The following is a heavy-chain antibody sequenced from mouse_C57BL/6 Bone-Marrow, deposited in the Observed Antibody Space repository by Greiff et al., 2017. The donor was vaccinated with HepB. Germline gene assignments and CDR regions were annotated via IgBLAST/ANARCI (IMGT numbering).Heavy chain of an antibody. J-gene: IGHJ2*01. Sequence: EVQLVESGPGLAKPSQTLSLTCSVTGYSITSDYWNWIRKIPGNKLEYMGYISYSGSTYYNPSPKSRISITRDTSKNQYYLQLNSVTTEDTATYYGASTAVVPFDYWGQGTTLTVSS. CDR3: ASTAVVPFDY. CDR1: GYSITSDY. CDR2: ISYSGST. D-gene: IGHD1-1*01. V-gene: IGHV3-8*01.